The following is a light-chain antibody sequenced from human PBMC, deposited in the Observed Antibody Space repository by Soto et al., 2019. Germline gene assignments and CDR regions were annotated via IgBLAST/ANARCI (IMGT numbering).Light chain of an antibody. CDR3: QHRAIWPVS. V-gene: IGKV3-11*01. Sequence: EIVLTQSPDTLSLSPGERATLSCRTSQSVRYYLAWYQQKPGLPPRLLIYDASNGATGIPARFSGSGFGTDFTLTISSLEPEDFAVYYCQHRAIWPVSFGQGTRLEIK. CDR1: QSVRYY. J-gene: IGKJ5*01. CDR2: DAS.